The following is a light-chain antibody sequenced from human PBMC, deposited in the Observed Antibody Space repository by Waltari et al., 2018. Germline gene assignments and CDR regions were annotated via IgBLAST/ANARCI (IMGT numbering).Light chain of an antibody. CDR2: STN. CDR1: SGSGSTSY. CDR3: VLYVGSGIWV. J-gene: IGLJ3*02. Sequence: QTVVTQQPSFSVSPGATVTPTCGLSSGSGSTSYPSWHQQTPGHPPRTLFYSTNTRSSGVPDRFSGYILGNRAVLIITGAQADDESDYYCVLYVGSGIWVFGGGTKLTVL. V-gene: IGLV8-61*01.